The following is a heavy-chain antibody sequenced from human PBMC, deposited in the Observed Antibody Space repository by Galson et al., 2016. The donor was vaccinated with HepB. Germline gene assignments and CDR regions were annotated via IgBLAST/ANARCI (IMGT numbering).Heavy chain of an antibody. D-gene: IGHD6-19*01. CDR2: IYPGNSDT. V-gene: IGHV5-51*01. CDR3: ARWDSGWSLFDY. Sequence: QSGAEVKKPGESLKISCQGSGYTFTNHWIGWVRQMPGKGLEWMGIIYPGNSDTRYSPSFQGQVTISADKSTRTAYLQWSSLKASDTAMYYCARWDSGWSLFDYWGQGTLLTVSS. CDR1: GYTFTNHW. J-gene: IGHJ4*02.